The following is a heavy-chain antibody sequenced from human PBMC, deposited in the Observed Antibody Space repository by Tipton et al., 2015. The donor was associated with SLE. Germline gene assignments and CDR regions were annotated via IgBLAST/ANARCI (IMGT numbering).Heavy chain of an antibody. Sequence: TLSLTCTVSGGSLSSYYWSWIRQPAGKGLEWIGRIYTSGSTNSNPSLKSRVTMSVDTSKNQFSLKLSSVTAADTAVYYCARVGYSSGWYGEYFQHWGQGTLVTVSS. CDR1: GGSLSSYY. CDR3: ARVGYSSGWYGEYFQH. D-gene: IGHD6-19*01. J-gene: IGHJ1*01. V-gene: IGHV4-4*07. CDR2: IYTSGST.